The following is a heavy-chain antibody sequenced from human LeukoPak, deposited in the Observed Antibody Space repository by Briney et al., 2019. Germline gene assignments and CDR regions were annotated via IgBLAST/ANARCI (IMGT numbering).Heavy chain of an antibody. CDR1: GYSIISDYY. D-gene: IGHD6-19*01. CDR2: IYHSGST. CDR3: ARNSSGHYFVY. Sequence: SETLSLTCAVSGYSIISDYYWGWIRQPPGKGLEWIGSIYHSGSTHYNPSLKSRVTMSVDTSKNQFSLKLSSVTAADGAVYYCARNSSGHYFVYWRQGTLVTVSS. J-gene: IGHJ4*02. V-gene: IGHV4-38-2*01.